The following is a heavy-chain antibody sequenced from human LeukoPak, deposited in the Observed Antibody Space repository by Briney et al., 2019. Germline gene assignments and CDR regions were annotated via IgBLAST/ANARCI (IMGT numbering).Heavy chain of an antibody. J-gene: IGHJ1*01. Sequence: ASVKVSCKASGYTFTSYGISWVRQAPGQGLEWMGWISAYNGNTNYAQKFQGRVTITTDESTSTAYMELRSLRSDDTAVYYCARDSADCSGGSCYSAEYFQHWGQGTLVTVSS. CDR1: GYTFTSYG. CDR2: ISAYNGNT. CDR3: ARDSADCSGGSCYSAEYFQH. D-gene: IGHD2-15*01. V-gene: IGHV1-18*01.